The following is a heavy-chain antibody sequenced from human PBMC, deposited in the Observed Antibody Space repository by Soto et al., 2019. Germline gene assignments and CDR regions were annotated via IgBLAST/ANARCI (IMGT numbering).Heavy chain of an antibody. CDR1: GFTFSSYS. CDR3: ARGDYCSGCSCPSGYFDY. V-gene: IGHV3-21*01. Sequence: GGSLRLSCAASGFTFSSYSMNWVRQAPGKGLEWVSSISSSSSYIYYADSVKGRFTISRDNAKNSLYLQMNSLRAEDTAVYYCARGDYCSGCSCPSGYFDYSSQGTLVIVSS. D-gene: IGHD2-15*01. CDR2: ISSSSSYI. J-gene: IGHJ4*02.